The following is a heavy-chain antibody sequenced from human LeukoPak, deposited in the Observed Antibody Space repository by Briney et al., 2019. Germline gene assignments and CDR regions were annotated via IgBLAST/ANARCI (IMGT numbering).Heavy chain of an antibody. CDR2: ISWNSGSI. V-gene: IGHV3-9*01. J-gene: IGHJ4*02. CDR3: ATLAGRIDY. CDR1: GFTFDGYA. Sequence: GGSLRLSCAASGFTFDGYAMHWVRQAPGKGLEWVSGISWNSGSIGYADSVKGRFTISRDNAKNSLYLQMNSLRAEDTALYYCATLAGRIDYWGQGTLVTVSS.